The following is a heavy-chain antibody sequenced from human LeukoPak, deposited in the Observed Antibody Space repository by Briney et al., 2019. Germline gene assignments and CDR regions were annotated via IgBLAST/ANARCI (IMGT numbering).Heavy chain of an antibody. V-gene: IGHV4-59*01. CDR3: ARDSPGVINGYFDL. D-gene: IGHD3-10*01. Sequence: SETLALTCTVSGGSISSYYWSWIRQPPGKGLEWIGYIYYSGSTNYNPSLKSRVTISVDTSKSQFSLKLSSVTAADTAVYYRARDSPGVINGYFDLWGRGTLVTVSS. CDR2: IYYSGST. J-gene: IGHJ2*01. CDR1: GGSISSYY.